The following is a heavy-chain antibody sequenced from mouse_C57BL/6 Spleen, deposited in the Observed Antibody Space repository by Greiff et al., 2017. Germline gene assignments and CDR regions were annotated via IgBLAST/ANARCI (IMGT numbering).Heavy chain of an antibody. D-gene: IGHD1-1*01. CDR3: ARRGYYCGSSYDWYFDV. J-gene: IGHJ1*03. CDR1: GYAFSSYW. CDR2: IYPGDGDT. Sequence: VQLQQSGAELVKPGASVKISCKASGYAFSSYWMNWVKQRPGKGLEWIGQIYPGDGDTNYNGKFKGKATLTADKSSSTAYMQLSSLTSEDSAVYFCARRGYYCGSSYDWYFDVWGTGTTVTVSS. V-gene: IGHV1-80*01.